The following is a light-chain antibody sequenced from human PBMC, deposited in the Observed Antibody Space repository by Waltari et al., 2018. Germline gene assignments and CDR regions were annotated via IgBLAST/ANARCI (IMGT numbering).Light chain of an antibody. CDR2: VNGDGSH. J-gene: IGLJ3*02. V-gene: IGLV4-69*01. Sequence: QLVLTQSPSASASLGASVKLTCTLSSGHSSNVIAWLQQQPEKGPRYLMKVNGDGSHSKGDEIPDRFSGSSSGAERYLTSSSVQPEDEADYYCQTGGHGTWVFGGGTKLTVL. CDR1: SGHSSNV. CDR3: QTGGHGTWV.